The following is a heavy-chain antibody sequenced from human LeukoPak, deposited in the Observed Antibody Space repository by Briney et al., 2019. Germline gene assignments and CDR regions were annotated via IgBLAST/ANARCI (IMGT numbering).Heavy chain of an antibody. J-gene: IGHJ4*02. CDR2: IYYSGST. Sequence: SETLSLTCTVSGGSISSYYWSWIRQPPGKGLERIGYIYYSGSTNYNPSLKSRVTISVDTSKNQFSLKLSSVTAADTAVYYCARERRGYYYGSGSYFDYWGQGTLVTVSS. V-gene: IGHV4-59*01. CDR1: GGSISSYY. D-gene: IGHD3-10*01. CDR3: ARERRGYYYGSGSYFDY.